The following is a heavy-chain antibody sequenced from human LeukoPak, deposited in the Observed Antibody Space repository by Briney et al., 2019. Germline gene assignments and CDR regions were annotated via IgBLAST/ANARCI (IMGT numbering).Heavy chain of an antibody. CDR3: AARGYSYGYSDY. CDR1: GYTFTSYG. J-gene: IGHJ4*02. V-gene: IGHV1-18*01. CDR2: ISACNGNT. Sequence: ASVKVSCKASGYTFTSYGISWVRQAPGQGLEWMGWISACNGNTNYAQKLQGRVTMTTDTSTSTAYMELRSLRSDDTAVYYCAARGYSYGYSDYWGQGTLVTVSS. D-gene: IGHD5-18*01.